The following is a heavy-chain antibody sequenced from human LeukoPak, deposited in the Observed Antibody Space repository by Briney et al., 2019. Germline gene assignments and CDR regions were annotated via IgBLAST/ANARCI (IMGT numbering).Heavy chain of an antibody. CDR1: GFTFSDYY. V-gene: IGHV3-11*01. CDR2: ISSSGSTI. CDR3: AKTLVGATLGAFDI. J-gene: IGHJ3*02. Sequence: GGSLRLSCAASGFTFSDYYMSWIRQAPGNGLEWVSYISSSGSTIYYADSVKGRFTISRDNAKNSLYLQMNSLRAEDTAVYYCAKTLVGATLGAFDIWGQGTMVTVSS. D-gene: IGHD1-26*01.